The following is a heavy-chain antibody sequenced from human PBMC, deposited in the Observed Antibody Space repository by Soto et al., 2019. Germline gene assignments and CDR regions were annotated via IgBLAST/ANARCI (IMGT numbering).Heavy chain of an antibody. V-gene: IGHV1-18*01. Sequence: ASVKVSCKASGYTFTSYGISWVRQAPGQGLEWMGWISAYNGNTNYAQKLQGRVTMTTDTSTSTAYMELRSLRSDDTAVYYCARYKRGYSGYRGSSIDYWGQGTLVTVSS. CDR1: GYTFTSYG. D-gene: IGHD5-12*01. J-gene: IGHJ4*02. CDR3: ARYKRGYSGYRGSSIDY. CDR2: ISAYNGNT.